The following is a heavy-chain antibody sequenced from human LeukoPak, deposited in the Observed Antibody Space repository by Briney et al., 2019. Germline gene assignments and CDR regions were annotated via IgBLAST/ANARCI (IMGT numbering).Heavy chain of an antibody. J-gene: IGHJ4*02. D-gene: IGHD6-13*01. CDR3: AKDLSSSWYYFDY. CDR2: IKQDGNEK. V-gene: IGHV3-7*03. Sequence: GGSLRLSCAASGFTFSSYWMSWVRQAPGKGLEWVANIKQDGNEKYYVDSVKGRFTISRDNAKNSLYLQMNSLRAEDTAVYYCAKDLSSSWYYFDYWGQGTLVTVSS. CDR1: GFTFSSYW.